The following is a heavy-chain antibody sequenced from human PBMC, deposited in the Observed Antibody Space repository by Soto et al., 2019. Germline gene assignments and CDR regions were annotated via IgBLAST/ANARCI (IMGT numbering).Heavy chain of an antibody. D-gene: IGHD6-19*01. CDR2: IRSKANSYAT. CDR3: TRLRPEETVAGTYYLDY. Sequence: EVQLVESGGGLVQPGGSLKLSCAASGFTFSGSAMHWVRQASGKGLEWVGRIRSKANSYATAYAASVKGRFTISRDDSKNTAYLQMNSLKTEDTAVYYCTRLRPEETVAGTYYLDYWGQGTLVTVSS. CDR1: GFTFSGSA. J-gene: IGHJ4*02. V-gene: IGHV3-73*02.